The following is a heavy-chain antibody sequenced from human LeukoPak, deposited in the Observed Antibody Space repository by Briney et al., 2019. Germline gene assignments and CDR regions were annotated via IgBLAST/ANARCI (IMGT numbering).Heavy chain of an antibody. CDR1: GFTFSSYT. CDR2: IGTSGSTI. J-gene: IGHJ3*01. D-gene: IGHD3-10*01. CDR3: ARGRAIDV. V-gene: IGHV3-48*01. Sequence: GGSLRLSCAASGFTFSSYTMNWARQAPGKGLEWVSYIGTSGSTIYYADSVKGRFTISRDNAKNSLYLQMNSLRAEDTAVYYCARGRAIDVWGPGTMVTVSS.